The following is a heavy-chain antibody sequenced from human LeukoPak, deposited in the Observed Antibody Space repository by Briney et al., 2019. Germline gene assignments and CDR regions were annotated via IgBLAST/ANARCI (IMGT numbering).Heavy chain of an antibody. Sequence: GGSLRLSCTASGFTFSDYYMSWIRQAPGKGLEWVSYISSSDSTIYYADSVKGRFTISRDNAKNSLYLQMNSLRAEDTAVYYCARDTGSGSYESSSNDAFDIWGQGTMVTVSS. CDR2: ISSSDSTI. V-gene: IGHV3-11*04. D-gene: IGHD3-10*01. J-gene: IGHJ3*02. CDR1: GFTFSDYY. CDR3: ARDTGSGSYESSSNDAFDI.